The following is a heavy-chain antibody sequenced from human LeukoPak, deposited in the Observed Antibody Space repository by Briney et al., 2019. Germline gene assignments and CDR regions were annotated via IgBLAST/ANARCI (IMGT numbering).Heavy chain of an antibody. J-gene: IGHJ4*02. CDR1: GYTFISYG. D-gene: IGHD3-10*01. CDR2: ISAYNGNT. Sequence: ASVKVSCKASGYTFISYGISWVRQAPGQGLEWMGWISAYNGNTNYAQNLQDRVTVTTDTSTSTAYMELRSLRSDDTAVYYCARDGEYGTGSYYRGCFDYWGQGTLVTVSS. V-gene: IGHV1-18*01. CDR3: ARDGEYGTGSYYRGCFDY.